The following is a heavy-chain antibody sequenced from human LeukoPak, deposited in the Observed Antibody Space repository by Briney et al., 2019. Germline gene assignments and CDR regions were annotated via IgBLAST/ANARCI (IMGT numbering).Heavy chain of an antibody. J-gene: IGHJ4*02. CDR3: ARGPKYYYDSSGHDY. V-gene: IGHV1-2*02. CDR1: GYTFTGYY. D-gene: IGHD3-22*01. CDR2: INPNSGGT. Sequence: ASVKASCKASGYTFTGYYMHWVRQAPGQGLEWMGWINPNSGGTNYAQKFQGRVTMTRDTSISTAYMELSRLRSDDTAVYYCARGPKYYYDSSGHDYWGQGTLVTVSS.